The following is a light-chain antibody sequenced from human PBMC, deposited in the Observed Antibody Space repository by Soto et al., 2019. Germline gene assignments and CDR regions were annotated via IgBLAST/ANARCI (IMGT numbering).Light chain of an antibody. J-gene: IGKJ3*01. CDR2: DAS. CDR3: QQRGSWPPIFT. Sequence: EIVLTQSPATLSLSPGERATLSCRASQSVTSYLAWYQQKPGQAPRLLIYDASNRATGIPARFSGSGSGTDFTLTIISLKPEDFAVYYCQQRGSWPPIFTFGPGTKVDIK. CDR1: QSVTSY. V-gene: IGKV3-11*01.